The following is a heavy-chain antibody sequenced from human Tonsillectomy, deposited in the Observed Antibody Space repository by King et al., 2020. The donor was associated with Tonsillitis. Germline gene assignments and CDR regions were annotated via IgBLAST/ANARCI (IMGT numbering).Heavy chain of an antibody. J-gene: IGHJ3*02. V-gene: IGHV3-23*04. Sequence: VQLVESGGGLVQPGGSLRLSCAASGFTFSNYAMSWVRQAPGKGLEWVSTISGSGGNSYYVDSVKGRFTISRDHSKNKLFLQMNSLRAEDTAVYYCAKAPLYGDYGDGFDIWGQGTMVTVSS. D-gene: IGHD4-17*01. CDR2: ISGSGGNS. CDR3: AKAPLYGDYGDGFDI. CDR1: GFTFSNYA.